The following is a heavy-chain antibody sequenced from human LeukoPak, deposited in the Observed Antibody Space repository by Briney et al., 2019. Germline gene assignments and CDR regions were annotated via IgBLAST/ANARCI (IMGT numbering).Heavy chain of an antibody. CDR1: GFTFSSYW. V-gene: IGHV3-23*01. Sequence: PGGSLRLSCAASGFTFSSYWMSWVRQAPGKGLEWVSSVSGSGGSTYYADSVKGRFTISRDNSKSTLFLQMNSLRAEDTAVYYCAKSSYYDSSGYYREYYFDYWGQGTLVTVSS. CDR3: AKSSYYDSSGYYREYYFDY. CDR2: VSGSGGST. D-gene: IGHD3-22*01. J-gene: IGHJ4*02.